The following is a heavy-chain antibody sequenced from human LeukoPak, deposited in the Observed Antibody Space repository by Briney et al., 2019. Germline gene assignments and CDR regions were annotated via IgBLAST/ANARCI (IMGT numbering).Heavy chain of an antibody. J-gene: IGHJ4*02. Sequence: RGSLRLSCAASGFIFSSYSMNWVRQAPGKGLEWVSSISSSSIYIYYADSVKGRFTISRDNAKNSLYLQMNSLRAEDTAVYYCARDGSRGNLVTAPDYWGQGTLVTVSS. V-gene: IGHV3-21*01. CDR3: ARDGSRGNLVTAPDY. CDR1: GFIFSSYS. D-gene: IGHD2-21*02. CDR2: ISSSSIYI.